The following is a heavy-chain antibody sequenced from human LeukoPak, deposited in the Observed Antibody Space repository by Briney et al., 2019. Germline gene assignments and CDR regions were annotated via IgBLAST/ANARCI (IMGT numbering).Heavy chain of an antibody. CDR3: ARDKLPYYYDSSGYYSDY. CDR1: GFTFSSYG. V-gene: IGHV3-33*01. Sequence: GGSLRLSCAASGFTFSSYGMHWVRQAPGKGLEWVAVIWYDGSNKYYADSVKGRFTISRDNSKNTLYLQMNSLRAEDTAVYYCARDKLPYYYDSSGYYSDYWGQGTLVTVSS. CDR2: IWYDGSNK. J-gene: IGHJ4*02. D-gene: IGHD3-22*01.